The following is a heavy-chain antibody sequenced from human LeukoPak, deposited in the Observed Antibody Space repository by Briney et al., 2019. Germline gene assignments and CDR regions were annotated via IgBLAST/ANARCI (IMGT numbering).Heavy chain of an antibody. CDR2: IYYDGSNK. Sequence: PGGSLRLSCAASGFTFSSYAMHWVRQAPGKGLEWMAVIYYDGSNKYYADSVKGRFTISRDNSKNTLYLQMNSLRAEDTAVYYCAKFFTGEYVRAFDVWGQGTMVTVSS. CDR1: GFTFSSYA. D-gene: IGHD3-10*02. CDR3: AKFFTGEYVRAFDV. J-gene: IGHJ3*01. V-gene: IGHV3-30*18.